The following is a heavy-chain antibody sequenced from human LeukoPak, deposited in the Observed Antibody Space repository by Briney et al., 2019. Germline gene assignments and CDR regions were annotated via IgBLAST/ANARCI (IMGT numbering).Heavy chain of an antibody. J-gene: IGHJ6*01. D-gene: IGHD3-22*01. CDR2: IYKWGRP. CDR1: VGSHSRYY. V-gene: IGHV4-4*07. CDR3: AYIPRYHYDSHGYLNYRYDMDV. Sequence: SESLSLTCAVSVGSHSRYYWRWIRQPAARGREGGGRIYKWGRPNYNPGLKSRVTMELDPSKNQFSLKLSSVNAADTAVYYCAYIPRYHYDSHGYLNYRYDMDVWGQGTTVTVSS.